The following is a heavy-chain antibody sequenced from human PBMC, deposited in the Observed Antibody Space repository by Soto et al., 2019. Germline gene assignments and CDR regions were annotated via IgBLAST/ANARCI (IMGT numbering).Heavy chain of an antibody. V-gene: IGHV3-30-3*01. D-gene: IGHD6-19*01. CDR3: ARGRQWLETYWYFDL. J-gene: IGHJ2*01. CDR1: GFTFSSYA. CDR2: ISYDGSNK. Sequence: QVQLVESGGGVVQPGRSLRLSCAASGFTFSSYAMHWVRQAPGKGLEWVAVISYDGSNKYYADSVKGRFTISRDNSKNTRYLQMNSLRAEDTAVYYCARGRQWLETYWYFDLWGRGTLVTVSS.